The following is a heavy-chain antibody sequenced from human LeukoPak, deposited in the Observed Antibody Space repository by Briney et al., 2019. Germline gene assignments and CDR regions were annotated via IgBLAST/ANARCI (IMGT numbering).Heavy chain of an antibody. Sequence: ASVKVSCKVSGYTLTELSMHWVRQAPGKGLEWVGGFDPEDGETIYAQKFQGRVTMTEDTSTDTAYMELSSLRSEDTAVYYCATGYSSGWQTQFFDYWGQGTLVTVSS. D-gene: IGHD6-19*01. CDR1: GYTLTELS. CDR3: ATGYSSGWQTQFFDY. V-gene: IGHV1-24*01. CDR2: FDPEDGET. J-gene: IGHJ4*02.